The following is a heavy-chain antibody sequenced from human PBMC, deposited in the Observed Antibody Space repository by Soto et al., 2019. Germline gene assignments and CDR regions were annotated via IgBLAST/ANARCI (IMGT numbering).Heavy chain of an antibody. CDR1: GCTFSSYA. CDR3: ARDQGYCSSTSCRDTYYYYMDV. CDR2: ISGSGGST. J-gene: IGHJ6*03. Sequence: GSLRLSCAASGCTFSSYAMSWVRQAPGKGLEWVSSISGSGGSTYYADSVKGRFTISRDNYKDTLYLQMGSLRAEDMAVYYCARDQGYCSSTSCRDTYYYYMDVWGKGTTVTVSS. D-gene: IGHD2-2*01. V-gene: IGHV3-23*01.